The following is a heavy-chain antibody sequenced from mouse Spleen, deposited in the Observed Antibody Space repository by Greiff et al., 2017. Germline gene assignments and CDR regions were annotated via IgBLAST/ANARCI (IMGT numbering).Heavy chain of an antibody. CDR2: ISSGGSYT. V-gene: IGHV5-6*01. J-gene: IGHJ3*01. D-gene: IGHD3-2*01. CDR3: ARHQDSSGYPFAY. CDR1: GFTFSSYG. Sequence: DVQLVESGGDLVKPGGSLKLSCAASGFTFSSYGMSWVRQTPDKRLEWVATISSGGSYTYYPDSVKGRFTISRDNAKNTLYLQMSSLKSEDTAMYYCARHQDSSGYPFAYWGQGTLVTVSA.